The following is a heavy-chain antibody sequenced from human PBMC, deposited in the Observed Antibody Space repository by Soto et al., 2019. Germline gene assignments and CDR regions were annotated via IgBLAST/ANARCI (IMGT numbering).Heavy chain of an antibody. CDR3: TGDSSSSPYYYGKDL. CDR2: IYSGGGT. J-gene: IGHJ6*02. V-gene: IGHV3-53*01. D-gene: IGHD6-6*01. CDR1: GFTVSSNY. Sequence: EVQLVESGGGLIQPGGSLRLSCAASGFTVSSNYMSWVRQAPGKGLEWVSVIYSGGGTYYADSVKGRFTISRDNSKNTLYLQMNHLRGGEPAGYYCTGDSSSSPYYYGKDLRGPGNTVSVSS.